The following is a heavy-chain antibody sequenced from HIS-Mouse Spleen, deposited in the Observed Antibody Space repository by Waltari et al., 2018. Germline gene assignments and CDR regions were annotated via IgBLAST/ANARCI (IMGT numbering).Heavy chain of an antibody. D-gene: IGHD1-7*01. CDR2: IYYSGST. V-gene: IGHV4-31*03. CDR3: ARGEGRELKVDY. Sequence: QVQLQESGPGLVKPSQTLSLTCTVSVGSISSGGYYWSWIRQHPGKGLEWIGYIYYSGSTYYNPSLKSRVTISVDTSKNQFSLKLSSVTAADTAVYYCARGEGRELKVDYWGQGTLVTVSS. J-gene: IGHJ4*02. CDR1: VGSISSGGYY.